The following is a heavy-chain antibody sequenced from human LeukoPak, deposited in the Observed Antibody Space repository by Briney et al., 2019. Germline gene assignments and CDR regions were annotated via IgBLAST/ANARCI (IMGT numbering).Heavy chain of an antibody. J-gene: IGHJ4*02. CDR3: ARYGSSSGFDC. CDR1: GYTFTSYT. D-gene: IGHD6-13*01. CDR2: INAGNGNT. V-gene: IGHV1-3*01. Sequence: ASVKVSCKASGYTFTSYTMHWVRLAPGQKLEWMGWINAGNGNTKYSQKFQGRVTITRDTSASTAYMELSSLRSEDTAVYYCARYGSSSGFDCWGQGTLVTVSS.